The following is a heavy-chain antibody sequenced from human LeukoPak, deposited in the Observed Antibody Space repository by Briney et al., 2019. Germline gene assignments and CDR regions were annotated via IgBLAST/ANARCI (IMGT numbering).Heavy chain of an antibody. V-gene: IGHV3-7*01. CDR1: KFILKNYW. J-gene: IGHJ6*02. CDR3: ARGHYGMDV. CDR2: IKSDGSES. Sequence: GGSLRLSCAASKFILKNYWMTWVRQAPGKGLEWVATIKSDGSESYYVDSVKGRFTVSRDNARSPLVLQMNSLRAEDTAVYHCARGHYGMDVWGQGTTVTVSS.